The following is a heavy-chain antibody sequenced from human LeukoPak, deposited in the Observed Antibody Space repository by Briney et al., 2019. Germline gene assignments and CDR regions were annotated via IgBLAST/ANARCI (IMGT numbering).Heavy chain of an antibody. CDR2: IVVGSGNT. Sequence: ASVKVSCKASGFTFTSSAMQWVRQARGQRLEWIGWIVVGSGNTNYAQKFQERVTITRDMSTSTAYMELSSLRSEDTAVYYCAAVANDFRSGYYSDYWGQGTLVTVSS. V-gene: IGHV1-58*02. D-gene: IGHD3-3*01. CDR3: AAVANDFRSGYYSDY. CDR1: GFTFTSSA. J-gene: IGHJ4*02.